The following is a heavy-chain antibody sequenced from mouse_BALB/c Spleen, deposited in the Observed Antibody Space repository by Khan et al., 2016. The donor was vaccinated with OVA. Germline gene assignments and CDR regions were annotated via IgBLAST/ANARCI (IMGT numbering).Heavy chain of an antibody. CDR3: ARVYVGDLDY. V-gene: IGHV3-2*02. CDR2: ISYSGNT. J-gene: IGHJ2*01. CDR1: GYSITSDYA. D-gene: IGHD1-1*01. Sequence: EVQLVETGPGLVKPSQSLSLTCTVTGYSITSDYAWNWIRQFPGNKLEWMGFISYSGNTNYNLSLKSRIAITRDTSKNQFFLQLNSVTTEDTATYYCARVYVGDLDYWGQGTTLTVSS.